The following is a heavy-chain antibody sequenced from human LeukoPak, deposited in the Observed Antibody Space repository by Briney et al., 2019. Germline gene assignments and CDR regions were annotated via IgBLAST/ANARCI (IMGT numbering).Heavy chain of an antibody. CDR1: GYTFTSYA. J-gene: IGHJ4*02. D-gene: IGHD3-22*01. V-gene: IGHV1-3*01. CDR3: ARDRYYDSSGYSGFDY. Sequence: ASVKVSCKASGYTFTSYAMHWVRQAPGQRLEWMGWINAGNGNTKYSQEFQGRVTITRDTSASTAYMELSSLRSEDTAVYYCARDRYYDSSGYSGFDYWGQGTLVTVSS. CDR2: INAGNGNT.